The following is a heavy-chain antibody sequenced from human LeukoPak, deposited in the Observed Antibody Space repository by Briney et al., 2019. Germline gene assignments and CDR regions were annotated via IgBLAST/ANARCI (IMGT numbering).Heavy chain of an antibody. J-gene: IGHJ4*02. CDR1: GFTFSSYD. D-gene: IGHD6-19*01. CDR3: TRAPPGGGWLVDN. Sequence: GGSLRLSCAASGFTFSSYDMLWVRQATGKGLEWVSAINTAGDTFYSGSVRGRFTISRENAKNSSYLQMNSLRAGDTAVYYCTRAPPGGGWLVDNWGQGTLVTVSS. CDR2: INTAGDT. V-gene: IGHV3-13*04.